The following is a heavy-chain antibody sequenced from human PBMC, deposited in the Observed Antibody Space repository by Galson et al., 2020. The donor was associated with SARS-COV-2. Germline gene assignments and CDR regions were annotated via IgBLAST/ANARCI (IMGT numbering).Heavy chain of an antibody. J-gene: IGHJ6*03. CDR3: ARGRRGGYYSLGSHYYYYYYMDV. CDR2: IIPILGIA. Sequence: SVKVSCKASGGTFSSYAISWVRQAPGQGLEWMGGIIPILGIANYAQKFQGRVTITADKSTSTAYMELSSLRSEDTAVYYCARGRRGGYYSLGSHYYYYYYMDVWGKGTTVTVSS. V-gene: IGHV1-69*10. D-gene: IGHD3-3*01. CDR1: GGTFSSYA.